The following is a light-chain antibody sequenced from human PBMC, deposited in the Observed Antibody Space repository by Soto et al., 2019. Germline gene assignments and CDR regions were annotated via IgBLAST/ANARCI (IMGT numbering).Light chain of an antibody. CDR3: YSYAGSHNG. CDR1: SSDVGGYNY. CDR2: EVN. J-gene: IGLJ1*01. V-gene: IGLV2-8*01. Sequence: QSALTQPPSASGSPGQSVTISCTGTSSDVGGYNYVSWYQQHPGRAPRLMIYEVNKRPSGVPDRFSGSKSGDTASLTVSGLQAEDEADYYCYSYAGSHNGFGTGTKLTVL.